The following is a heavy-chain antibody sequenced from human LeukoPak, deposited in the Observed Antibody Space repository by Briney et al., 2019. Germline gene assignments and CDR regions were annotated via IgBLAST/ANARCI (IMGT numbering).Heavy chain of an antibody. CDR1: GGSISSSSYY. CDR2: MYYSGST. J-gene: IGHJ3*02. V-gene: IGHV4-39*01. Sequence: SETLSLTCTVSGGSISSSSYYWGWIRQPPGKGLEWIGSMYYSGSTYYNPSLKSRVTIPVDTSKNQFSLKLSSVTAADTAVYYCARPYCSSTSCYGAYDAFDIWGQGTMVTVSS. D-gene: IGHD2-2*01. CDR3: ARPYCSSTSCYGAYDAFDI.